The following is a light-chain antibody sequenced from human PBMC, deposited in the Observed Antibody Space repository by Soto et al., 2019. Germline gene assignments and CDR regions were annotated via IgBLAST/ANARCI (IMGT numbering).Light chain of an antibody. J-gene: IGKJ1*01. Sequence: DIQMTQSPSSLSASVGDEITITCRASQSFSGFLNWYQQKPGDAPNLLIYAASSLQSGVPSRFSGSGSGTEFTLTISSLQPDDFATYYCQQYISRTFGQGTKVDIK. CDR3: QQYISRT. CDR1: QSFSGF. CDR2: AAS. V-gene: IGKV1-5*01.